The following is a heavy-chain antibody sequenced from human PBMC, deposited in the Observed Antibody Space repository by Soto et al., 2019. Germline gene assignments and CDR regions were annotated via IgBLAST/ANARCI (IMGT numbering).Heavy chain of an antibody. J-gene: IGHJ4*02. CDR1: RGTLSSYA. V-gene: IGHV1-69*13. CDR3: ARVQAYCGGDCYSDY. CDR2: INPIFGTA. D-gene: IGHD2-21*02. Sequence: SVKVSYKACRGTLSSYAISWVRQAPPQGLEWRGGINPIFGTANYAQKFHGRVTITADESTSTAYMELSSLRSEDTAVYYCARVQAYCGGDCYSDYWGQGTLVTVSS.